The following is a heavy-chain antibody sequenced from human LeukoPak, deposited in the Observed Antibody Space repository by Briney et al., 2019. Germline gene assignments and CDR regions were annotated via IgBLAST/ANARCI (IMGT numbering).Heavy chain of an antibody. Sequence: GGSLRLSCAASGFTFSSYAMHWVRQAPGKGLEWVAVISYDGSNKYYADSVKGRFTISRDNSKNTLYLQMNSLRAEDTAVYYCARLSRLGYCSSTSCQLGGTSDYWGQGTLVTVPS. V-gene: IGHV3-30-3*01. CDR1: GFTFSSYA. CDR3: ARLSRLGYCSSTSCQLGGTSDY. J-gene: IGHJ4*02. D-gene: IGHD2-2*01. CDR2: ISYDGSNK.